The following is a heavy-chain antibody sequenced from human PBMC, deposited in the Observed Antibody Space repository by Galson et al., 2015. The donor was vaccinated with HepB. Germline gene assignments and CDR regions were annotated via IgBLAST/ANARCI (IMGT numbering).Heavy chain of an antibody. Sequence: SLRLSCAASGFTVSSNYMSWVRQAPGKGLEWVSVMYSGGSTYYADSVKGRFTISRDNSKNTLYLQMSSLRAEDTAVYYCARGGVSYYGSGSYRYGMDVWGQGTTVTVSS. CDR2: MYSGGST. CDR1: GFTVSSNY. V-gene: IGHV3-53*01. D-gene: IGHD3-10*01. J-gene: IGHJ6*02. CDR3: ARGGVSYYGSGSYRYGMDV.